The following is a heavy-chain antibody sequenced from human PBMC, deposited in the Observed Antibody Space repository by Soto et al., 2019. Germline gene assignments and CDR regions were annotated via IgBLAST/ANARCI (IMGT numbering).Heavy chain of an antibody. V-gene: IGHV1-8*02. CDR3: ARRSIGPWYFDL. J-gene: IGHJ2*01. Sequence: QVQLVQSGAEVKEPGASVKVSCKASGYTFTSYDINWVRQATGQGLEWIGWMNGNGGNTGYAQKFQGRLTLTRDTSMSTAYMELISLTSEDTAVYYCARRSIGPWYFDLWGRGTLVSVSS. CDR2: MNGNGGNT. CDR1: GYTFTSYD.